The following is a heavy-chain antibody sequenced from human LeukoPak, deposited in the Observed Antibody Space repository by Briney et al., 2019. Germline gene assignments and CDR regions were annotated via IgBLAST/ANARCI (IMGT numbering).Heavy chain of an antibody. V-gene: IGHV3-30*18. D-gene: IGHD1-26*01. CDR3: AKGGNYYYYYGMDV. CDR2: ISYDGSDK. Sequence: PGTSLRLSCAASGSSFSTHAMHWVRQAPGKGLEWVGVISYDGSDKYYVDSVKGRFTISRDNSKNTLYLQMNSLRAEDTAVYYCAKGGNYYYYYGMDVWGQGTTVTVSS. J-gene: IGHJ6*02. CDR1: GSSFSTHA.